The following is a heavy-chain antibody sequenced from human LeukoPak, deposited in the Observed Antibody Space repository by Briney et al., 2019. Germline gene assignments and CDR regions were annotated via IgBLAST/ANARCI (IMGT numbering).Heavy chain of an antibody. Sequence: PGGSLRLSCAASGFTFSSYGMHWVRQAPGKGLEWVAVISYDGSNKYYADSVKGRFTISRDNSKNTLYLQMNSLRAEDTAVYYCAEDEYSSSLLADYWGQGTLVTVSS. J-gene: IGHJ4*02. V-gene: IGHV3-30*18. D-gene: IGHD6-6*01. CDR1: GFTFSSYG. CDR3: AEDEYSSSLLADY. CDR2: ISYDGSNK.